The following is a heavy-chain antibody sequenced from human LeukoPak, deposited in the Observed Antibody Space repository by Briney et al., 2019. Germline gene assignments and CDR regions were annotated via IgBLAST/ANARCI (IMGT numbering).Heavy chain of an antibody. D-gene: IGHD6-19*01. Sequence: PSETLSLTCAVSGYSISSGYYWGWIRQPPGKGLEWIGSIYHSGSTYYNPSLKSRVTISVDTSKNWFSLKLSSVTAADTAVYYCARRYSSGWYLRRYFDYWGQGTLVTVSS. CDR1: GYSISSGYY. CDR2: IYHSGST. J-gene: IGHJ4*02. V-gene: IGHV4-38-2*01. CDR3: ARRYSSGWYLRRYFDY.